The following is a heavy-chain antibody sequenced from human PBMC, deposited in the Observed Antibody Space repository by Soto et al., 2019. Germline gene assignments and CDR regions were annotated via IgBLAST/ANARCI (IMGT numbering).Heavy chain of an antibody. D-gene: IGHD2-2*01. Sequence: VESLKISCKGSGYSFTSYWISWVRQMPGKGLEWMGRIDPSDSYTNYSPSFQGHVTISADKSISTAYLQWSSLKASDTAMYYCARYIVVGNYYYYGMDVWGQGTTVTVSS. CDR2: IDPSDSYT. V-gene: IGHV5-10-1*01. CDR1: GYSFTSYW. J-gene: IGHJ6*02. CDR3: ARYIVVGNYYYYGMDV.